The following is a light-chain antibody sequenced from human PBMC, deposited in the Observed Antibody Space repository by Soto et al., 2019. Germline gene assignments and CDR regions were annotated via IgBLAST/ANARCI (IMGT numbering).Light chain of an antibody. CDR3: QQYGSSPRT. CDR1: QGVSSN. CDR2: GAS. Sequence: EIVMTQSPATLSVSPGDRAALSCRASQGVSSNLAWYQQKPGQAPRLLIYGASTRATGIPARFSGSGSGTEFTLTISSLQSEDFAVYYCQQYGSSPRTFGQGTKVEIK. J-gene: IGKJ1*01. V-gene: IGKV3-15*01.